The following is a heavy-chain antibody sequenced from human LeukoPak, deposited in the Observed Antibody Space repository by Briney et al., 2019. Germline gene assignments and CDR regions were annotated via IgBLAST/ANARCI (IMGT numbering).Heavy chain of an antibody. Sequence: WASVTVSCKPSGYSFTDYSMHWVRQAPGQGLEWMGWINPSSGGTRSAQIFQGRVTITRDTSITTVYMEVRGLTSDDTAVYFCSREDRLHGGPYLIGPWGQGTLATVSS. V-gene: IGHV1-2*02. CDR2: INPSSGGT. D-gene: IGHD2-21*01. CDR1: GYSFTDYS. CDR3: SREDRLHGGPYLIGP. J-gene: IGHJ5*02.